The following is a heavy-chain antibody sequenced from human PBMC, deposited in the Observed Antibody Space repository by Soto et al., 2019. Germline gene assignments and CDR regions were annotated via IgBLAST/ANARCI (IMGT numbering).Heavy chain of an antibody. J-gene: IGHJ3*02. CDR3: ARRPYGSGSYLDAFDI. D-gene: IGHD3-10*01. Sequence: PSETLSLTCAVYGGSFSGYYWSWIRQPPGKGLEWIGEINHSGSTNYSPSLKSRVTISVDTSKNQFSLKLSSVTAADTAVYYCARRPYGSGSYLDAFDIWGQGTMVTVSS. CDR1: GGSFSGYY. CDR2: INHSGST. V-gene: IGHV4-34*01.